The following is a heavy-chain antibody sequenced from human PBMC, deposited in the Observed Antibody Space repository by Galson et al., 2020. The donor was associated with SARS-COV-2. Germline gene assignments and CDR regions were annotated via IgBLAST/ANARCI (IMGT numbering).Heavy chain of an antibody. CDR3: ARLAKVVPAAATAMVTRGPFDY. CDR2: INHSGST. D-gene: IGHD2-2*01. V-gene: IGHV4-34*01. CDR1: GGSFSGYY. J-gene: IGHJ4*02. Sequence: SETLSLTCAVYGGSFSGYYWSWIRQPPGKGLEWIGEINHSGSTNYNPSLKSRVTISVDTSKNQFSLKLSSVTAADTAVYYCARLAKVVPAAATAMVTRGPFDYWGQGTLVTVSS.